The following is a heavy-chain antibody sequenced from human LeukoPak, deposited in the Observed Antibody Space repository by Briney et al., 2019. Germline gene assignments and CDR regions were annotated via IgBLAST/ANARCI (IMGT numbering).Heavy chain of an antibody. CDR3: ARERAVVAANGPYDY. D-gene: IGHD2-15*01. Sequence: ASVKVSCKASGYTFTSYGISWVRQAPGQGLEWMGWISAYNGNTNYAQKLQGRVTVTTDTSTSTAYMELRSLRSDDTAVYYCARERAVVAANGPYDYWGQGTLVTVSS. CDR1: GYTFTSYG. J-gene: IGHJ4*02. V-gene: IGHV1-18*01. CDR2: ISAYNGNT.